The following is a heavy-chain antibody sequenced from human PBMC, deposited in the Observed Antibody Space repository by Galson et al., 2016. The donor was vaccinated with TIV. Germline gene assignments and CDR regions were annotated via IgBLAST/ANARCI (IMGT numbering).Heavy chain of an antibody. CDR1: GASVSSGNFY. J-gene: IGHJ2*01. D-gene: IGHD5-24*01. V-gene: IGHV4-61*02. CDR2: FHTGGST. Sequence: QVQLQESGPGLVKPSQTLSLTCIVSGASVSSGNFYWTWIRQPAGKGLEWIGRFHTGGSTSSPSLKSRVTFSVGQSQNHFSLKMTSVTAADTAIHYCAGASRWGGFNADWYLDLWGRGTQVTVSS. CDR3: AGASRWGGFNADWYLDL.